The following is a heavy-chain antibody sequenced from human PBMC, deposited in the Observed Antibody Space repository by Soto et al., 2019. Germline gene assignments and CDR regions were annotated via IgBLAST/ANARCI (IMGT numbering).Heavy chain of an antibody. CDR1: GFSLNTRGMS. Sequence: SGPTLVNPTQTLTLTCTFSGFSLNTRGMSVSWIRQPPGKGLEWIGYIYYSGSTNYNPSLKSRVTISVDTSKNQFSLKLSSVTAADTAVYYCARRYGGAFDIWGQGTMVTVSS. V-gene: IGHV4-61*08. CDR2: IYYSGST. CDR3: ARRYGGAFDI. J-gene: IGHJ3*02. D-gene: IGHD3-10*01.